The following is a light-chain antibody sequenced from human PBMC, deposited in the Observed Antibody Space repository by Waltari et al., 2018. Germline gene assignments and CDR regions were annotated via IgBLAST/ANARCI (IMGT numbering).Light chain of an antibody. Sequence: DIVMTQSPDSLAVSLGERATINYKYSQNVLYAFNNKNFLSWYQQKPGQPPRLLIYWASTREAGVPDRFSGSGSGADFSLTISSLQTDDAAVYYCQQYHSTPYTFGPGTKLGI. CDR1: QNVLYAFNNKNF. J-gene: IGKJ2*01. V-gene: IGKV4-1*01. CDR2: WAS. CDR3: QQYHSTPYT.